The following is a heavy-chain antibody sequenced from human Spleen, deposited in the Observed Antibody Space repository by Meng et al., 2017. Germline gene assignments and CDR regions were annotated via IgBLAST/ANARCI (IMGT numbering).Heavy chain of an antibody. CDR2: IIPIFGTA. J-gene: IGHJ4*02. V-gene: IGHV1-69*13. CDR1: GYNFNTYD. D-gene: IGHD6-19*01. CDR3: ARVEGYSSGWYRGGFDY. Sequence: SVKVSCKASGYNFNTYDINWVRQANGQGLEWMGGIIPIFGTANYAQKFQGRVTITADESTSTAYMELSSLRSEDTAVYYCARVEGYSSGWYRGGFDYWGQGTLVTVSS.